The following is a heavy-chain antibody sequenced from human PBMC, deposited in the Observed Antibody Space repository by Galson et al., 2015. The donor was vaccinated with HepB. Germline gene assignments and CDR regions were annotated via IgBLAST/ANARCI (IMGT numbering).Heavy chain of an antibody. J-gene: IGHJ3*02. V-gene: IGHV3-23*01. CDR3: AKDRRTRTTPPDGFDI. D-gene: IGHD1-1*01. CDR2: ISGSDGST. Sequence: SLRLSCAASGFTFSSYAMSWVRQVPEKGLEWVSSISGSDGSTYYTDSVKGRFTISRDDSKSTLYLQMNSLRAEDTAVYYCAKDRRTRTTPPDGFDIWGQGSMVTVSA. CDR1: GFTFSSYA.